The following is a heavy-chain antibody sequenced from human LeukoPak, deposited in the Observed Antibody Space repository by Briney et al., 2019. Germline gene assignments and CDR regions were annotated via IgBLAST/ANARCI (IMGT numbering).Heavy chain of an antibody. D-gene: IGHD3-22*01. J-gene: IGHJ4*02. CDR2: INPSGGST. Sequence: GASVMVSCKASGYTFTSYYMHWVRQAPGQGLEWMGIINPSGGSTSYAQKFQGRVTMTRDTSTSTVYMELSSLRSEDTAVYYCARDTGRYDSSGYYGYWGQGTLVTVSS. CDR1: GYTFTSYY. V-gene: IGHV1-46*01. CDR3: ARDTGRYDSSGYYGY.